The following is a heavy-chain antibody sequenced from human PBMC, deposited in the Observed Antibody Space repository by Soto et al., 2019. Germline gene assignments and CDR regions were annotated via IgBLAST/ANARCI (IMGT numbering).Heavy chain of an antibody. J-gene: IGHJ4*02. CDR2: INAANGHT. Sequence: QVQLVQSGAEEKKPGASVQVPCETSGYRFTAYAIHWVRQAPGQRPEWMGWINAANGHTRYAQKFQTRLTIRRDTSASTAYMDLSRLRFEDTAVYYCARSAISPSGGLIGTFDFWGQGNLVAVSS. CDR1: GYRFTAYA. V-gene: IGHV1-3*05. D-gene: IGHD3-16*02. CDR3: ARSAISPSGGLIGTFDF.